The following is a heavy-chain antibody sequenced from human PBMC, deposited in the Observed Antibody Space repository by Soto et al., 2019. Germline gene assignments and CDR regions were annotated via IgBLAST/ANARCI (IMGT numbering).Heavy chain of an antibody. D-gene: IGHD3-9*01. J-gene: IGHJ6*02. CDR2: ISSSSSTI. Sequence: GGSLRLSCAASGFTFSSYSMNWVRQAPGKGLEWVSYISSSSSTIYYADSVKGRFTISRDNAKNSLYLQMNSLRDEDTAVYYCARDRREVLRYFGGSFHYYYGMDVWGQGTTVTVSS. V-gene: IGHV3-48*02. CDR3: ARDRREVLRYFGGSFHYYYGMDV. CDR1: GFTFSSYS.